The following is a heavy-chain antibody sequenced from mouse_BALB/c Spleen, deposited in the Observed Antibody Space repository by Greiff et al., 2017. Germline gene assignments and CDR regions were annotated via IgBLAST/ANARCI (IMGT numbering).Heavy chain of an antibody. D-gene: IGHD2-10*01. CDR1: GYTFTSYW. Sequence: QVQLQQPGAELVKPGASVKLSCKASGYTFTSYWMHWVKQRPGQGLEWIGEINPSNGRTNYNEKFKSKATLTVDKSSSTAYMQLSSLTSEDSAVYYCARPTAQGAMDYWGQGTSVTVSS. J-gene: IGHJ4*01. CDR3: ARPTAQGAMDY. CDR2: INPSNGRT. V-gene: IGHV1S81*02.